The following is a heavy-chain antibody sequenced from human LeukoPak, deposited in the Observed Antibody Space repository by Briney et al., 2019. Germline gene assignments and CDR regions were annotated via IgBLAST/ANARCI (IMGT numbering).Heavy chain of an antibody. J-gene: IGHJ4*02. D-gene: IGHD3-3*01. CDR2: IWYDGGNK. CDR3: ATEFWSGYYTGDY. CDR1: GFTFSSYG. Sequence: PGGSLRLSCAASGFTFSSYGMHWVRQAPGKGLEWVAVIWYDGGNKYYADSVKGRFTISRDNSKNTLYLQMNSLRAEDTAVYYCATEFWSGYYTGDYWGQGTLVTVSS. V-gene: IGHV3-33*01.